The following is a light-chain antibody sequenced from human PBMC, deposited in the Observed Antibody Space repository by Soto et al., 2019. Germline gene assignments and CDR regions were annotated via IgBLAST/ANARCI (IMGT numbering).Light chain of an antibody. V-gene: IGKV3D-20*02. CDR1: QIISSTY. Sequence: DIVLTQSPGTLSLSPGERATLSCRASQIISSTYLGWYQQKPGQAPRLLIYGASSRATGIPDRFSGSGSGTDFTLTISRLEPEDFAVYYCQQGGNWPLTFGQGTRLEIK. J-gene: IGKJ5*01. CDR2: GAS. CDR3: QQGGNWPLT.